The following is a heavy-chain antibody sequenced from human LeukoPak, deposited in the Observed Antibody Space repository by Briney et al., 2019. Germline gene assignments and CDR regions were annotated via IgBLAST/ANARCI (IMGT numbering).Heavy chain of an antibody. CDR1: GFTFDDYA. Sequence: GGSLRLSCAASGFTFDDYAMHWVRQAPGKGLEWVAVIWYDGSNKYYADSVKGRFTISRDNSKNTLYLQMNSLRAEDTAVYYCARGPEDYDFWSGYDGMDVWGQGTTVTVSS. D-gene: IGHD3-3*01. CDR2: IWYDGSNK. V-gene: IGHV3-33*08. J-gene: IGHJ6*02. CDR3: ARGPEDYDFWSGYDGMDV.